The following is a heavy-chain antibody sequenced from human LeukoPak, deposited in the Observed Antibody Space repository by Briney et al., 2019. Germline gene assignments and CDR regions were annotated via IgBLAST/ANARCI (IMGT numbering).Heavy chain of an antibody. CDR3: ARDDFGETYYYDSSGYYGVDY. D-gene: IGHD3-22*01. J-gene: IGHJ4*02. Sequence: ASVKVSCKASGYTFTSYGISWVRQAPGQGLEWMVWISAYNGNTNYAQKLQGRVTMTTDTSTSTAYMELRSLRSDDTAVYYCARDDFGETYYYDSSGYYGVDYWGQGTLVTVSS. CDR1: GYTFTSYG. CDR2: ISAYNGNT. V-gene: IGHV1-18*01.